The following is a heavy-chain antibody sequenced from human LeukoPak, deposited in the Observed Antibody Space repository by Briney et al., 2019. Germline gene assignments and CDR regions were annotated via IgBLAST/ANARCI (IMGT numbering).Heavy chain of an antibody. CDR2: IYTTGST. Sequence: SETLSLTCTVSGGSISSDYWSWIRQPAGKGLEWIGRIYTTGSTNYSPSLKSRVTISVDTSKNQFSLKLSSVTAADTAVYYCARSSYYYGADAFDIWGQGTMVTVSS. CDR3: ARSSYYYGADAFDI. CDR1: GGSISSDY. V-gene: IGHV4-4*07. J-gene: IGHJ3*02. D-gene: IGHD3-10*01.